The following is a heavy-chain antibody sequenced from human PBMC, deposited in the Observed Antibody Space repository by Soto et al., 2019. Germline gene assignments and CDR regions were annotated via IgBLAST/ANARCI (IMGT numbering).Heavy chain of an antibody. CDR3: ARDGKVSGSATHWFAP. CDR1: GGSSSSYY. J-gene: IGHJ5*02. Sequence: SQTRSLTCTVAGGSSSSYYWNWIRQPPGKGLEWIGCIFYSGSTNYSPSLRSRVTISVDTSKNQFSLELSSVTAADTAVYYCARDGKVSGSATHWFAPWGQGTLVTVSS. CDR2: IFYSGST. D-gene: IGHD1-26*01. V-gene: IGHV4-59*01.